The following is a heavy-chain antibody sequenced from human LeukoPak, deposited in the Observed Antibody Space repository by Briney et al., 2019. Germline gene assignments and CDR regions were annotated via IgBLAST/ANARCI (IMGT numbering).Heavy chain of an antibody. D-gene: IGHD3-10*01. CDR3: ARDVGFGELFYDY. CDR2: ISSSSSSYI. Sequence: PGGSLRLSCAASGFTFSSYSMNWVRQAPGKGLEWVSSISSSSSSYIYYADSVKGRFTISRDNAKNSLYLQMNSLRAEDTAVYYCARDVGFGELFYDYWGQGTLVTVSS. J-gene: IGHJ4*02. CDR1: GFTFSSYS. V-gene: IGHV3-21*01.